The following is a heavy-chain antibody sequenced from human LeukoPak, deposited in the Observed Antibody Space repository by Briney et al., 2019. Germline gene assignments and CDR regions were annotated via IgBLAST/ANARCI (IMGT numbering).Heavy chain of an antibody. CDR3: AKIGWGAGSYYYYYYMDV. CDR1: GFTFSSYG. D-gene: IGHD1-26*01. Sequence: GGSLRLSCAASGFTFSSYGMHWVRQAPGKGLEWVAFIRYDGSNKYYADSVKGRFTISRDNSKNTLYLQMNSLRAEDTAVYYCAKIGWGAGSYYYYYYMDVWGKGTTVTISS. J-gene: IGHJ6*03. V-gene: IGHV3-30*02. CDR2: IRYDGSNK.